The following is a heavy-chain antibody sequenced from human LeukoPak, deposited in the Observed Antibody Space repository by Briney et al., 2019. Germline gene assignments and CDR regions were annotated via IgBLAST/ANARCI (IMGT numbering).Heavy chain of an antibody. CDR1: GYSFTSYW. J-gene: IGHJ6*03. D-gene: IGHD6-13*01. Sequence: GESLKISCKGSGYSFTSYWIGWVRQMPGKGLEWMGIIYPGDSDTRYSPSFQGQVTISADKSISTAYLQWSSLKASDTAMYYCARGLAAAGTPYYYYMDVWGKGTTVTVSS. V-gene: IGHV5-51*01. CDR2: IYPGDSDT. CDR3: ARGLAAAGTPYYYYMDV.